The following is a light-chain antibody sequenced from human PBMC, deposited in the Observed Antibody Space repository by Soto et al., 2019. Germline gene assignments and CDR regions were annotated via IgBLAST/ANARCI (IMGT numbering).Light chain of an antibody. CDR1: QTVSSN. CDR2: GAF. CDR3: QQCGSSPWT. Sequence: EVVMTQSPATLSVSPGESATLSCRASQTVSSNVAWYQQRPGQAPRLLIDGAFTRATGVPARFSGSRSGTEFTLTISSPQSEDFAVYYCQQCGSSPWTFGQGTKVDIK. V-gene: IGKV3-15*01. J-gene: IGKJ1*01.